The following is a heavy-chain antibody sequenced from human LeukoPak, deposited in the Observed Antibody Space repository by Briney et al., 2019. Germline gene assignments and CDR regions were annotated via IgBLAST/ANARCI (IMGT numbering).Heavy chain of an antibody. J-gene: IGHJ4*02. D-gene: IGHD1-26*01. CDR3: ARGYGSYSINY. CDR2: IWNDGSKK. Sequence: GGSLRPSCSASGFTFSRYAMHWVRQAPGKGLEWAAVIWNDGSKKYYADSAKGRFTISRDNSKNTLYLQMNSLRAEDTAVYYCARGYGSYSINYWGQGTLVTVSS. V-gene: IGHV3-33*08. CDR1: GFTFSRYA.